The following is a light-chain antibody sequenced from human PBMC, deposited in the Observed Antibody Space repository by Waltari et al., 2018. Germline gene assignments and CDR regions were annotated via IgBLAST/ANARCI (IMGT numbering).Light chain of an antibody. Sequence: QSALTQPASVSGSPGQSVTISCTGTSSDGGNYNLVPWYQQYPGKAPKVIIYDDNRRPSGVSDRFSGSKSGNTASLTISGVQAEDEADYYCCSYAGSYTWVFGGGTKLTVL. V-gene: IGLV2-23*01. CDR1: SSDGGNYNL. CDR2: DDN. J-gene: IGLJ3*02. CDR3: CSYAGSYTWV.